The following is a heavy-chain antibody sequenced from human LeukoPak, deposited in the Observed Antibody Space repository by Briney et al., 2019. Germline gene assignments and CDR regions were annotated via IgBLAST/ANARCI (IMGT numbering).Heavy chain of an antibody. CDR2: ISRGGIS. Sequence: TGGSLRLSCAASGFTFSVYDMYWIRQSPGRGLECVSVISRGGISYYADSVKGRFTISRDNSKNTLYLQMNSLRAEGTAVYYCAKDHTMYSSSWYYFDYWGQGTLVTVSS. D-gene: IGHD6-13*01. CDR3: AKDHTMYSSSWYYFDY. J-gene: IGHJ4*02. CDR1: GFTFSVYD. V-gene: IGHV3-23*01.